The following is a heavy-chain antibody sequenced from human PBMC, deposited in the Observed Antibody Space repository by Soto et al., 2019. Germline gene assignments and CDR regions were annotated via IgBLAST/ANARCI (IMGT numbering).Heavy chain of an antibody. CDR3: ARFSSSSKYYYYYYMDV. CDR2: ISSNGGST. Sequence: QPGGSLRLSCAASGFTFSSYAMHWVRQAPGKGLEYVSAISSNGGSTYYANSVKGRFTISRDNSKNTLYLQMGSLRAEDMAVYYCARFSSSSKYYYYYYMDVWGKGTTVTVSS. D-gene: IGHD6-6*01. V-gene: IGHV3-64*01. CDR1: GFTFSSYA. J-gene: IGHJ6*03.